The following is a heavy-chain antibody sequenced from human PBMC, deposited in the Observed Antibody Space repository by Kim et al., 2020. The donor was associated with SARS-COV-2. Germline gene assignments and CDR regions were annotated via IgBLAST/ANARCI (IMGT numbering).Heavy chain of an antibody. D-gene: IGHD2-21*01. CDR3: TGSTYFHNPAGWYFAL. Sequence: SETLSLTCTISGGYISTYQWGWMRQAPGKGLEWLAHIFHTGSVSYNPSHRSRLTMSIDTSRNQFSLKVNSVTVADTALYYCTGSTYFHNPAGWYFALWGR. CDR1: GGYISTYQ. J-gene: IGHJ2*01. V-gene: IGHV4-59*01. CDR2: IFHTGSV.